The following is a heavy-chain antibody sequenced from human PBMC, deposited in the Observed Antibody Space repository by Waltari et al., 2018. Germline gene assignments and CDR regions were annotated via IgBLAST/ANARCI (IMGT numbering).Heavy chain of an antibody. J-gene: IGHJ4*02. CDR3: AKACSGGTFCYYIDH. V-gene: IGHV3-30*18. D-gene: IGHD2-15*01. CDR1: GFRFSNVG. CDR2: ISRDGSDK. Sequence: QVQLVESGGGVVQPGRSVRLSCAASGFRFSNVGMHWVRQVAVKGLEWVAIISRDGSDKHYADYVKGRFTISRDNSKNTLYLQMINRRPEDTATYYCAKACSGGTFCYYIDHWGQGTLVTVSS.